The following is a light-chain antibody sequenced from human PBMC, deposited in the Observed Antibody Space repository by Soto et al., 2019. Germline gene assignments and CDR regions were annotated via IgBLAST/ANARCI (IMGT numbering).Light chain of an antibody. V-gene: IGLV2-14*01. CDR1: SSDVGGYNY. Sequence: SVRNQPASVSGSPGQAITISCTGTSSDVGGYNYVSWYQQHPGKAPKFMIYDVSNRPSGVSNRFSGSKSGNTASLTISGLQAEDEADYYCSSYTTSNTRQIVFGTGTKVTVL. CDR2: DVS. J-gene: IGLJ1*01. CDR3: SSYTTSNTRQIV.